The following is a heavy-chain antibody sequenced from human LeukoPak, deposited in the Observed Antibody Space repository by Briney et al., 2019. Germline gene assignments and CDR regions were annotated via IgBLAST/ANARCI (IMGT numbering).Heavy chain of an antibody. Sequence: ASVKVSCKASGYSFTGYYMHGVRQAPGQGREGMGWINPNSGGTNYAQKFQGRVTMTRDTSISTAYMQLSRLRSDDTAVYYCARDIEKTLPNGAFDIWGQGTMVTVSS. CDR3: ARDIEKTLPNGAFDI. D-gene: IGHD2-8*01. CDR1: GYSFTGYY. J-gene: IGHJ3*02. V-gene: IGHV1-2*02. CDR2: INPNSGGT.